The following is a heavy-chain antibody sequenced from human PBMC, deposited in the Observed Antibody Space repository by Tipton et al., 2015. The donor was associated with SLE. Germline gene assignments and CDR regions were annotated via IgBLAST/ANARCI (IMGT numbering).Heavy chain of an antibody. J-gene: IGHJ4*02. CDR1: GGSICNYY. D-gene: IGHD3-22*01. CDR3: ARYYYDSGGIFDY. Sequence: TLSLTCTVSGGSICNYYWSWIRQPPAKGLAWIGYIHYSGSTNYNPSLKSRVTISVDMSKNQFSLKMRSVTAADTAVYYCARYYYDSGGIFDYWGQGTLVTVSS. CDR2: IHYSGST. V-gene: IGHV4-59*01.